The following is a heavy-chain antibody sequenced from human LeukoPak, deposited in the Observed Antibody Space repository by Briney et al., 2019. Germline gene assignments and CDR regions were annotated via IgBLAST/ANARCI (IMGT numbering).Heavy chain of an antibody. Sequence: GGSLRLSCAASGFTFSSYGMHWVRQAPGKGLEWVAFIRYDGSNKYYADSVKGRFTISRDNSKNTLHLQMNSLRAEDTAVYYCASTGAYYYYYGMDVWGQGTTVTVSS. V-gene: IGHV3-30*02. CDR2: IRYDGSNK. J-gene: IGHJ6*02. D-gene: IGHD3-10*01. CDR1: GFTFSSYG. CDR3: ASTGAYYYYYGMDV.